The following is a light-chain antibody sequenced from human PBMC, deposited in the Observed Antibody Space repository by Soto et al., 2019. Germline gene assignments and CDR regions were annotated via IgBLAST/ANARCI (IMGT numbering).Light chain of an antibody. CDR3: QQSYSTPST. Sequence: DIQMTQSPSSLSASVGDRVIITCRASQRISTYLNWYQHKPGKAPKLLTYAASSLLSGVTSRFSGSGSGTDFTLTISSLQPEDFATYYCQQSYSTPSTFGQGTKVEIK. CDR1: QRISTY. J-gene: IGKJ1*01. V-gene: IGKV1-39*01. CDR2: AAS.